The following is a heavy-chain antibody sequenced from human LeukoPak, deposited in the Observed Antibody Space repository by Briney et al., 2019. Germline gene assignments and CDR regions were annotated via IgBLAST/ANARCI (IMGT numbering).Heavy chain of an antibody. J-gene: IGHJ5*02. CDR2: ISRTRESV. V-gene: IGHV3-21*01. D-gene: IGHD1-7*01. CDR3: ARGATDTTSWLDP. Sequence: KAGGSLRLSGAASGFTFNTYSMSWVRQAPGRGLEWISIISRTRESVFYADSVKGRFTISRDNAQHSLSLQMNDLRAEDPASYYRARGATDTTSWLDPWGQKTLVTVSS. CDR1: GFTFNTYS.